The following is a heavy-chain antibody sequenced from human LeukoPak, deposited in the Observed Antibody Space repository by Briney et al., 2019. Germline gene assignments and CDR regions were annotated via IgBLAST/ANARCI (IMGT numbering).Heavy chain of an antibody. J-gene: IGHJ4*02. V-gene: IGHV4-39*01. CDR1: GGSITTGSHY. D-gene: IGHD3-10*01. Sequence: SETLSLTCTVSGGSITTGSHYWGWVRQPPGKGLEWIGSIYYSGSTYYNPSLKSRVTISVDTSKNQFSLKLSSVTTADTAVYYCARPYGSGGGTFDYWGQGTLVTVSS. CDR3: ARPYGSGGGTFDY. CDR2: IYYSGST.